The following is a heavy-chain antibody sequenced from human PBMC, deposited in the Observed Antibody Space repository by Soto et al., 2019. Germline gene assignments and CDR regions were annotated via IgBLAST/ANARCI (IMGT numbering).Heavy chain of an antibody. V-gene: IGHV5-10-1*01. Sequence: PGESLKISCKGSGYSFTSYWISWVRQMPGKGLEWMGRIDPSDSYTNYSPSFQGHVTISADKSISTAYLQWSSLKASDTAMYYCARPGFGDGYYYGMDVWGQGTLVTVSS. J-gene: IGHJ6*02. CDR3: ARPGFGDGYYYGMDV. CDR1: GYSFTSYW. CDR2: IDPSDSYT. D-gene: IGHD3-10*01.